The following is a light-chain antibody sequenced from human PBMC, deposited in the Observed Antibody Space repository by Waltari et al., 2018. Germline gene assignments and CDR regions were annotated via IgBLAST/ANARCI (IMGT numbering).Light chain of an antibody. J-gene: IGLJ3*02. CDR2: SSN. Sequence: QSVLTQPPSASGTPGQRVTLSCSGRNSNIGSHTVNWYQQLPGTAPKLLIYSSNQRPSGVPGRFSASTSGTSASLAISGLQSEDEADYYCAVWDDSLNGRVFGGGTKLTVL. CDR1: NSNIGSHT. V-gene: IGLV1-44*01. CDR3: AVWDDSLNGRV.